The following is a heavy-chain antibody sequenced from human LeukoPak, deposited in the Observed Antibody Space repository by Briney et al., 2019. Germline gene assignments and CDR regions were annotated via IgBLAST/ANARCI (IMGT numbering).Heavy chain of an antibody. CDR3: AIVVVSGWFDP. CDR1: GGSISSSSYY. Sequence: SETLSLTCSVSGGSISSSSYYWGWIRQPPGKGLEWIGNIYYSGSTYYHPSLNSRVTISVDTSKNQFSLKLTSVTAADTAIYYCAIVVVSGWFDPWGQGTLVTVSS. CDR2: IYYSGST. J-gene: IGHJ5*02. D-gene: IGHD2-15*01. V-gene: IGHV4-39*07.